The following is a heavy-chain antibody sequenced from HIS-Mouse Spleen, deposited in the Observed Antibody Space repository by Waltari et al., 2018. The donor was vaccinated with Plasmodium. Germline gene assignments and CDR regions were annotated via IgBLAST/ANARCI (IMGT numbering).Heavy chain of an antibody. V-gene: IGHV4-34*01. CDR1: GGSFGVYY. D-gene: IGHD3-10*01. CDR2: INHSGST. CDR3: ARGRVLGTSSGYFDL. Sequence: QVQLQQWGAGLLTPSETLSRTCAVYGGSFGVYYWSWIRQPPGKGLGWIGEINHSGSTNYNPSLKSRVTISVDTSKNQFSLKLSSVTAADTAVYYCARGRVLGTSSGYFDLWGRGTLVTVSS. J-gene: IGHJ2*01.